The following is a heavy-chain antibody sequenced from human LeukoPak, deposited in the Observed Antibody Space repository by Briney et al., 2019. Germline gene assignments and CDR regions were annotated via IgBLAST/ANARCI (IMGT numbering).Heavy chain of an antibody. CDR1: GFTFSSYS. V-gene: IGHV3-21*01. CDR3: ARDRTARDAFDI. Sequence: GGSLRLSCAASGFTFSSYSMNWVRQAPGKGLEWVSSISSSSSYIYYADSVKGRFTISRDNAKNSLYLQMNSLRAEDTAVYYCARDRTARDAFDIWGQGTMVTVSS. D-gene: IGHD4-17*01. J-gene: IGHJ3*02. CDR2: ISSSSSYI.